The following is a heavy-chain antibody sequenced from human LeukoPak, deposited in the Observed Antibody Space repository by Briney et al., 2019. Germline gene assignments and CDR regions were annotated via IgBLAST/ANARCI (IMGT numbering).Heavy chain of an antibody. D-gene: IGHD6-13*01. V-gene: IGHV3-53*01. Sequence: PGRSLRLSCAASGFTVSTTYMSWVRQAPGKGLEWVSLIYSGGTIYSADSVKGRFTISRDNSKNTLYLQMNSLRAEDTAFCYCARGMEQQLAFDSWGQGTLVTVSS. J-gene: IGHJ4*02. CDR1: GFTVSTTY. CDR3: ARGMEQQLAFDS. CDR2: IYSGGTI.